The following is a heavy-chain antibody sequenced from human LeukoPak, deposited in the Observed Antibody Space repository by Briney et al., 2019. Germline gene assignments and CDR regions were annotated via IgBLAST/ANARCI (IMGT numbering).Heavy chain of an antibody. CDR1: GFTFNTYN. CDR3: AELGITMIGGV. J-gene: IGHJ6*04. CDR2: ISSSSSYI. Sequence: GGSLRLSCAGSGFTFNTYNMNWVRQAPGKGLEWVSSISSSSSYIYYADSVKGRFTISRDNAKNSLYLQMNSLRAEDTAVYYCAELGITMIGGVWGKGTTVTISS. V-gene: IGHV3-21*01. D-gene: IGHD3-10*02.